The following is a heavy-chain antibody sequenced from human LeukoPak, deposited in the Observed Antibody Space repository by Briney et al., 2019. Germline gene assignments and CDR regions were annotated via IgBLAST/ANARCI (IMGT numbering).Heavy chain of an antibody. J-gene: IGHJ4*02. CDR2: TYSRSKWFN. CDR1: GDSVSSKSAS. D-gene: IGHD1-26*01. V-gene: IGHV6-1*01. CDR3: ARGTGSLDY. Sequence: SQTLSLTCAISGDSVSSKSASWHWIRQSPSRGLEWLGRTYSRSKWFNDYAVSVKSPITINPDTSKNQFSLHLSSVTPDDTAVYYCARGTGSLDYWGQGTLVTVSS.